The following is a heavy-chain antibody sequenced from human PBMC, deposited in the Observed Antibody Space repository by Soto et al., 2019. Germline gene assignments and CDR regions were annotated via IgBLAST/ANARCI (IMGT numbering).Heavy chain of an antibody. V-gene: IGHV4-59*01. CDR2: IYYSGST. CDR3: ARGEDAFFYYGLDV. J-gene: IGHJ6*02. Sequence: SETLSLTCTVSGGSISSYYWSWIRQPPGKGLEWIGYIYYSGSTNYNPSLKSRVTISVDTSKNQFSLKLSSVNAADTAVYYCARGEDAFFYYGLDVWGQGITVTVSS. CDR1: GGSISSYY.